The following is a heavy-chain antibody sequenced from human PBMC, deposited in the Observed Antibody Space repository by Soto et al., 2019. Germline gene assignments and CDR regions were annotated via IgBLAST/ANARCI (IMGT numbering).Heavy chain of an antibody. Sequence: PGGSLRLSCAASGFIFSSYWMSWVRQAPGRGLEWVANIKQDGSEKYYLDSVKGRFTISRDNAKTSLYLLMNSLRAEDTAVYYCTRDLNGEWNYGESWGQGTLVTVYS. J-gene: IGHJ5*02. CDR2: IKQDGSEK. D-gene: IGHD1-7*01. CDR3: TRDLNGEWNYGES. CDR1: GFIFSSYW. V-gene: IGHV3-7*03.